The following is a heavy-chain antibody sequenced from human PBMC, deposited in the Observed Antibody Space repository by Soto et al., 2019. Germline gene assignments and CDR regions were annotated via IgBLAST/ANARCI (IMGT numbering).Heavy chain of an antibody. CDR3: ARDTNQWESLGHGMHV. D-gene: IGHD1-26*01. Sequence: SEALSLTCAVSGGSISRSYWWSLVRQFPGKGLEWIGEIHHSGSTHYHPTLQSRLIMSVHKSKHQLSLALTSVTGADTDDYYCARDTNQWESLGHGMHVWGPGTTVPVSS. CDR1: GGSISRSYW. CDR2: IHHSGST. V-gene: IGHV4-4*02. J-gene: IGHJ6*02.